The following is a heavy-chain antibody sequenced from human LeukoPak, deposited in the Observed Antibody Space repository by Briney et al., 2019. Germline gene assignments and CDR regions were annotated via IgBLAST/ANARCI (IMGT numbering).Heavy chain of an antibody. V-gene: IGHV2-26*02. CDR3: ARIIPYYDSSGYYHVGGNDY. CDR1: GFSLSNVRMG. D-gene: IGHD3-22*01. CDR2: IFSNDEK. Sequence: SGPVLAKPTETLTLTCTVSGFSLSNVRMGVSWIRQPPGKALEWLADIFSNDEKSYNTSLKTRLTISKDTSKSQVVLTMTYMDPVDTGTYYCARIIPYYDSSGYYHVGGNDYWGPGTLVTVFS. J-gene: IGHJ4*02.